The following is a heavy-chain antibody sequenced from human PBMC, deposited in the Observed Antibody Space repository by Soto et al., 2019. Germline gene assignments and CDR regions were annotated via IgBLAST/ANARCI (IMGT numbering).Heavy chain of an antibody. V-gene: IGHV3-64*01. J-gene: IGHJ6*03. Sequence: GGALELSSAASGVTLSVYSMDWVRQASGKGLEYVSGISSNGVGTYYANSVQGRFTISRDNSKNTVYLQMGSLRPEDMAVYYCARRARPDFYYMDVWGKGTTVTVSS. D-gene: IGHD6-6*01. CDR2: ISSNGVGT. CDR1: GVTLSVYS. CDR3: ARRARPDFYYMDV.